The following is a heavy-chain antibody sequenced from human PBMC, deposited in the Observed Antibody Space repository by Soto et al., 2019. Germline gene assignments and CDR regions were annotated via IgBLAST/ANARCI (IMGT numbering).Heavy chain of an antibody. V-gene: IGHV5-51*01. CDR1: GYSFTSYW. Sequence: PGESLKISCKGSGYSFTSYWIGWVRQMPGKGLEWMGIIYPGDSDTRYSPSFQGQVTISADKSISTAYLQWSSLKASDTAMYYCAGLAYTTSGSHYYYYGMDVWGQGTTVTVSS. J-gene: IGHJ6*02. CDR3: AGLAYTTSGSHYYYYGMDV. D-gene: IGHD1-26*01. CDR2: IYPGDSDT.